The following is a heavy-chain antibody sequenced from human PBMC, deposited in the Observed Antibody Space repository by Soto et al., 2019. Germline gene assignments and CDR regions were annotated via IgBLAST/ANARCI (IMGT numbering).Heavy chain of an antibody. D-gene: IGHD2-15*01. CDR1: GFTFSSYG. CDR2: IWYDGSNK. Sequence: QVQLVESGGGVVQPGRSLRLSCAASGFTFSSYGMHWVRQAPGKGLEWGAVIWYDGSNKYYADSVKGLFTISRDNSKNTLYLQMNSLRAEDTAVYYCASPYCSGGSCYPYYYYGMDVWGQGTTVTVSS. CDR3: ASPYCSGGSCYPYYYYGMDV. J-gene: IGHJ6*02. V-gene: IGHV3-33*01.